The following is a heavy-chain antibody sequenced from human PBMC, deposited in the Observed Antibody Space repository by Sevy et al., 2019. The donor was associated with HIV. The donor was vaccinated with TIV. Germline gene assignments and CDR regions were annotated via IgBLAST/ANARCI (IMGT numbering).Heavy chain of an antibody. CDR3: STDPISVLVVTDGMDV. CDR2: IKSNADGGTI. V-gene: IGHV3-15*05. J-gene: IGHJ6*02. CDR1: GFTFTYAW. D-gene: IGHD2-21*02. Sequence: GGSLRLSCAASGFTFTYAWMNWVRQAPGKGLEWVGRIKSNADGGTIDYAAPVKGRFIISRDDSKNTLYLQMNSLKTEDTGVYYCSTDPISVLVVTDGMDVWGQGTTVTVS.